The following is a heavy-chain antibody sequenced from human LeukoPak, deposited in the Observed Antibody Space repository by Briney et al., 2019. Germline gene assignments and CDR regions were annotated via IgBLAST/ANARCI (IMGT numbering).Heavy chain of an antibody. CDR3: AKTARRSRYYFDY. CDR2: ISGSGGST. V-gene: IGHV3-23*01. J-gene: IGHJ4*02. Sequence: TGGSLRLSCADSGFTYSSYAMSWVRQAPGKALEWVSAISGSGGSTYYADSVKGRFTISRDNSKNTLYLQMNSLRAEDTAVYYCAKTARRSRYYFDYWGQGTLVTVSS. CDR1: GFTYSSYA. D-gene: IGHD2-21*02.